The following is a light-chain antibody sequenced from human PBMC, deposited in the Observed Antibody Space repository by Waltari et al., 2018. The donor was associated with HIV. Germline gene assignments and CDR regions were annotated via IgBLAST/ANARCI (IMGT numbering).Light chain of an antibody. CDR2: DVN. J-gene: IGLJ3*02. Sequence: QSALTQPRSVSGSPGQSVTISCSGTFRDVGGYNFVSCYQQHSGKAPKLVIFDVNNRPSGVPERFSGSKSGYTASLTVSGLQAEDEADYFCCSYAGSFTLLFGGGTNLAVL. CDR3: CSYAGSFTLL. V-gene: IGLV2-11*01. CDR1: FRDVGGYNF.